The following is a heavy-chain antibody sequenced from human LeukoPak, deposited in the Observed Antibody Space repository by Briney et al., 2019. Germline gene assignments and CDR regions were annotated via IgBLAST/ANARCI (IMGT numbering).Heavy chain of an antibody. V-gene: IGHV1-46*01. D-gene: IGHD4-17*01. J-gene: IGHJ4*02. Sequence: ASVKVSCKASGYTFTSYYIHWGRQAPGQRLEGMGKINPSGGSTSYAQKFQGRVTMTRDTSTSTVYMELSSLRSEDTAVYYCARASSGGDYVWYFDYWGQGTLVTVSS. CDR2: INPSGGST. CDR1: GYTFTSYY. CDR3: ARASSGGDYVWYFDY.